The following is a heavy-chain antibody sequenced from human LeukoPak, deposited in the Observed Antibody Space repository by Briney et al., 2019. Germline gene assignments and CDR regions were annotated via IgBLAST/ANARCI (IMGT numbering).Heavy chain of an antibody. CDR1: GGTFSSYA. CDR3: ARGSSRLGQSNWFDP. J-gene: IGHJ5*02. V-gene: IGHV1-69*13. D-gene: IGHD6-19*01. Sequence: SVKISCKASGGTFSSYAISWVRQAPGQGLEWMGGIIPIFGTANYAQKFQGRVTITADESTSTAYMELSSLRSEDTAMYYCARGSSRLGQSNWFDPWGQGTLVTVSS. CDR2: IIPIFGTA.